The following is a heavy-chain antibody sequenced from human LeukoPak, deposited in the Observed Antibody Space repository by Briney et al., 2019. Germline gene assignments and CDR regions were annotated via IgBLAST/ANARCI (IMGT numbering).Heavy chain of an antibody. Sequence: GGSLRLSCTASGFTFSSYAMSWVRQAPGKGLEWVSVISGSGGSTHYADSVQGRFTISRDHFKNTLFLQMNSLRAEDTAIYYCAKLVRPYYEFRSGYCDYWGQGTLVTVSS. V-gene: IGHV3-23*01. CDR3: AKLVRPYYEFRSGYCDY. D-gene: IGHD3-3*01. J-gene: IGHJ4*02. CDR2: ISGSGGST. CDR1: GFTFSSYA.